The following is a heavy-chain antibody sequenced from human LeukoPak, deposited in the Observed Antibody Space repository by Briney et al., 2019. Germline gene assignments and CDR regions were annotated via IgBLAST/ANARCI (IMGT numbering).Heavy chain of an antibody. Sequence: GGSLRLSCAASGFTFSSYAMSWVRQAPGKGLEWVAVISYDGSNKYYADSVKGRFTISRDNSKNTLYLQMNSLRAEDTAVYYCARDHVVVTATFDYWGQGTLVTVSS. V-gene: IGHV3-30-3*01. J-gene: IGHJ4*02. CDR2: ISYDGSNK. CDR1: GFTFSSYA. D-gene: IGHD2-21*02. CDR3: ARDHVVVTATFDY.